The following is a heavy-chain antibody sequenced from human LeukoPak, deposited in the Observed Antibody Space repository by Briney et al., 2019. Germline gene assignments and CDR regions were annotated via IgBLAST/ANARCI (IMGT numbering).Heavy chain of an antibody. Sequence: GGSLRLSCAASGFTLSSYNMNWVRQAPGKGLEWVSYIRNSGNTIYYADSVKGRFTISRDNSKNTLYLHVNSLRPEDTAVYYCARDLGESSSWWKGGLLASYYYYYMDVWGKGTTVTVSS. CDR3: ARDLGESSSWWKGGLLASYYYYYMDV. V-gene: IGHV3-48*01. J-gene: IGHJ6*03. CDR2: IRNSGNTI. D-gene: IGHD6-13*01. CDR1: GFTLSSYN.